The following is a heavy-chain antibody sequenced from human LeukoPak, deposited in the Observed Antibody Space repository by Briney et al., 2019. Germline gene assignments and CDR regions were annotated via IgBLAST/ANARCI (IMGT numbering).Heavy chain of an antibody. J-gene: IGHJ3*02. V-gene: IGHV4-31*02. CDR3: ARDRGYPNAFDI. D-gene: IGHD3-22*01. CDR2: IYYSGST. Sequence: LRLSCAASGFTFSDYYMSWIRQHPGKGLEWIGYIYYSGSTYYNPSLKSRVTISVDTSKNQFSLKLSSVTAADTAVYYCARDRGYPNAFDIWGQGTMVTVSS. CDR1: GFTFSDYY.